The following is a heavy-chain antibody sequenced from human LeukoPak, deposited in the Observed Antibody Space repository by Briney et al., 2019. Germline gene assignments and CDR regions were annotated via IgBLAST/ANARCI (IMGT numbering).Heavy chain of an antibody. CDR1: GFTFSSHT. CDR2: ISGSSRHK. V-gene: IGHV3-21*01. Sequence: GGSLRLSCAASGFTFSSHTMNWVRQAPGKGLEWVSSISGSSRHKYYADSVKGRFTISRDNAKNSLYLQMNSLRAKDTAVYYCARTANFAAGYYIDYWGQGTLVTVSS. CDR3: ARTANFAAGYYIDY. J-gene: IGHJ4*02. D-gene: IGHD6-13*01.